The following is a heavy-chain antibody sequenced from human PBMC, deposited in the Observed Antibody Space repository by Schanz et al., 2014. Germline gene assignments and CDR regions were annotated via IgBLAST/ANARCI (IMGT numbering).Heavy chain of an antibody. CDR1: GFTFSAYG. J-gene: IGHJ6*02. D-gene: IGHD3-22*01. V-gene: IGHV3-30*02. CDR2: IRYDGSNN. CDR3: AKDHFGHYDSSGCSDCYYYGMDV. Sequence: QVQLVVSGGGVVQPGRSLRLSCAASGFTFSAYGMHWVRQAPGKGLEWVAFIRYDGSNNYYADSVKGRFTISRDNSKNTLFLQVNSLRAEDTAVYYCAKDHFGHYDSSGCSDCYYYGMDVWGQGTTVTVSS.